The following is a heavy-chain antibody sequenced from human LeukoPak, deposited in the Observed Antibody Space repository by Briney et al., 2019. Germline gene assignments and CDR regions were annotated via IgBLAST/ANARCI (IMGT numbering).Heavy chain of an antibody. J-gene: IGHJ4*02. Sequence: SETLSLTCTVSGGSITSGGYFWCWIRQHPGKGLEWIGYISYSGNTYYNPSLKSRLTISVDTSKNQFSLKLSSVTAADTAVYYCARSFGESYFDYWGQGILVTVSS. V-gene: IGHV4-31*03. D-gene: IGHD3-10*01. CDR1: GGSITSGGYF. CDR2: ISYSGNT. CDR3: ARSFGESYFDY.